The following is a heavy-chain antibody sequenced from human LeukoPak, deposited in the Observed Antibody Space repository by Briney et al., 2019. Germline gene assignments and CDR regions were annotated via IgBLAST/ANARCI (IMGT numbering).Heavy chain of an antibody. CDR3: ARRLIAARFRYYFDY. CDR1: GGSISSGGYY. CDR2: IYYSGST. Sequence: SETLSLTCTVSGGSISSGGYYWSWIRQHPGKGLEWIGYIYYSGSTYYNPSLKSRVTISVDTSKNQFSLKLSSVTAADTAVYYCARRLIAARFRYYFDYRGQGTLVTVSS. D-gene: IGHD6-6*01. J-gene: IGHJ4*02. V-gene: IGHV4-31*03.